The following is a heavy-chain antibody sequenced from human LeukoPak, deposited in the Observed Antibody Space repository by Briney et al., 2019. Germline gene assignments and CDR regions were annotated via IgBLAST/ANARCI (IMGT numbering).Heavy chain of an antibody. CDR3: ARDVRRLVAGGEHYFDY. CDR2: INPYIDDK. V-gene: IGHV1-18*01. J-gene: IGHJ4*02. Sequence: GASVKVSCKASGYPFISGPISWVRQAPGRGLDWMGWINPYIDDKHSAPKFQGRVTLTTDTSTSTAYMELRDLTSDDTAMYFCARDVRRLVAGGEHYFDYWGQGTLVTVSS. CDR1: GYPFISGP. D-gene: IGHD2-15*01.